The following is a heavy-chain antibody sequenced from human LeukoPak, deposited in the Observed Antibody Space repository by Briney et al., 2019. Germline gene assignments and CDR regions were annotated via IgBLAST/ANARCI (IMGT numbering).Heavy chain of an antibody. CDR2: ISYDGRNK. V-gene: IGHV3-30-3*01. J-gene: IGHJ3*02. CDR3: ATRRFLSSGYRGAFDI. Sequence: PGRSLRLSCAASGFTFNSYAMHWVRQAPGKGLEWVAFISYDGRNKQYADYVKGRFTISRDNSKNTLDLQMNSLRAEDTAVYYCATRRFLSSGYRGAFDIWGQGTMVTVSS. CDR1: GFTFNSYA. D-gene: IGHD3-22*01.